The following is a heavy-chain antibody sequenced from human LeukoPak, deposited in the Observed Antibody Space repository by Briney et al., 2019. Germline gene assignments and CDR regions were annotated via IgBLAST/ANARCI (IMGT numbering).Heavy chain of an antibody. CDR2: INASGGST. D-gene: IGHD3-10*01. Sequence: VASVKVSCKASGYTFNSYYMYWVRQAPGEGLEWMGIINASGGSTTYAQKFQGRVTMTSDTSTSTVHMEMNSLRSEDTAVYYCARASPRGLAAYYYYYIDVWGKGTTVTGSS. V-gene: IGHV1-46*02. CDR3: ARASPRGLAAYYYYYIDV. CDR1: GYTFNSYY. J-gene: IGHJ6*03.